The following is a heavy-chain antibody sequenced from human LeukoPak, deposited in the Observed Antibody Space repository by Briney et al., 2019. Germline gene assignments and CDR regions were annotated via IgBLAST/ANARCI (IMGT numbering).Heavy chain of an antibody. D-gene: IGHD1-14*01. Sequence: SETLSLTCTVSGGSISSYYWSWIQQPPGKGLEWIGYIYYSGSTNYNPSLKSRATISVDTSKNQFSLKLSSVTAADTAVYYCARAASTGYYYYYMDVWGKGTTVTVSS. CDR2: IYYSGST. CDR3: ARAASTGYYYYYMDV. J-gene: IGHJ6*03. CDR1: GGSISSYY. V-gene: IGHV4-59*01.